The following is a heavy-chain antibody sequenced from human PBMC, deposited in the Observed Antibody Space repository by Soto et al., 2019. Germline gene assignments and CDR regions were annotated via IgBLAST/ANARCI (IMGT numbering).Heavy chain of an antibody. Sequence: GGSLRLSCAASGFTFSSYAMHWVRQAPGKGLEWVAVISYDGSNKYYADSVKGRFTISRDNSKNTLYLQMNSLRAEDTAVYYCARLVRHPEYYGSGLFTSGGSTYGMDVWGQGTTVTVSS. CDR2: ISYDGSNK. D-gene: IGHD3-10*01. V-gene: IGHV3-30-3*01. J-gene: IGHJ6*02. CDR1: GFTFSSYA. CDR3: ARLVRHPEYYGSGLFTSGGSTYGMDV.